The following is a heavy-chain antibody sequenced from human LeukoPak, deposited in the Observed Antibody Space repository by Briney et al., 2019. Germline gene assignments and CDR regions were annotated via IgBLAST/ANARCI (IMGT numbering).Heavy chain of an antibody. CDR1: GFTVSSNY. D-gene: IGHD6-19*01. J-gene: IGHJ2*01. CDR2: IYSGGST. V-gene: IGHV3-53*01. Sequence: GGSLRLSCAASGFTVSSNYMSWVRQAPGKGLEWVSVIYSGGSTYYADSVKGRFTISRDNSKNTLYLQMNSLRAEDTAVYYCARDHRGEQWLDWYFDLWGRGTLVTVSS. CDR3: ARDHRGEQWLDWYFDL.